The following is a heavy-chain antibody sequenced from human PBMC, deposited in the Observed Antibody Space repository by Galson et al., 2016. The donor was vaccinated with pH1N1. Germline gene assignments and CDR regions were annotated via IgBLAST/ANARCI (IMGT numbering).Heavy chain of an antibody. D-gene: IGHD2-21*01. V-gene: IGHV3-11*04. CDR2: ISSSGSSI. CDR1: GFTFSDYY. Sequence: SLRLSCAASGFTFSDYYMSWIRQAPGKGLEWISHISSSGSSINYADSVKGRFTISRDSAKNSLYLQMDSLRAEDTAIYYCARAVAQGDSYWGQGTLVTVSS. CDR3: ARAVAQGDSY. J-gene: IGHJ4*02.